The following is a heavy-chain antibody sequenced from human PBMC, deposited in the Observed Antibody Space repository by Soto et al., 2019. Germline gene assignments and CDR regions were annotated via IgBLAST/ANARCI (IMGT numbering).Heavy chain of an antibody. CDR3: ARLLGYCSSTSCYAVGGDFDY. J-gene: IGHJ4*02. CDR1: GGSFSGYY. CDR2: INHSGST. Sequence: QVQLQQWGAGLLKPSETLSLTCAVYGGSFSGYYWSWIRQPPGKGLEWIGEINHSGSTNYNPSLKRRVTISVDPSKNQFSLKLSCVTAADTAVYYCARLLGYCSSTSCYAVGGDFDYWGQGTLVTVSS. D-gene: IGHD2-2*01. V-gene: IGHV4-34*01.